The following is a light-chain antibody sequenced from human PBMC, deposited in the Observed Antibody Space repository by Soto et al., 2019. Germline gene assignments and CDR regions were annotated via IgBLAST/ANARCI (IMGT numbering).Light chain of an antibody. CDR1: QSVSSN. CDR2: QTS. V-gene: IGKV3D-15*03. Sequence: EIVVTQSPATLSVSPGERATLSCRASQSVSSNLAWYQHRPGQAPRLLIYQTSIRAAGIPARFSASGSGTDFTLTISDVQPEDFALYYCHQRQSWPRTFGQGTKVDIK. CDR3: HQRQSWPRT. J-gene: IGKJ1*01.